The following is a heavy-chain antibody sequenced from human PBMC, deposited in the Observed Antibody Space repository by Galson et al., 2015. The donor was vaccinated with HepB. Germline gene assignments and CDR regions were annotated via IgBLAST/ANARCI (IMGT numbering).Heavy chain of an antibody. D-gene: IGHD4-17*01. CDR2: INAGNGNT. CDR1: GYTFTSYA. CDR3: ASEDYGDYTPAVGFDP. Sequence: SVKVSCKASGYTFTSYAMHWVRQAPGQRLEWMGWINAGNGNTKYSQKFQGRVTITRDTSASTAYMELSSLRSEDTAVYYCASEDYGDYTPAVGFDPWGQGTLVTVSS. V-gene: IGHV1-3*01. J-gene: IGHJ5*02.